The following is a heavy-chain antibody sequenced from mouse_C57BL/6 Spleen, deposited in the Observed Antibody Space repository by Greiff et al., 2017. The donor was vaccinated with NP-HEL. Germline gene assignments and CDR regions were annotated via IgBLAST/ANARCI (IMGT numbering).Heavy chain of an antibody. V-gene: IGHV1-50*01. CDR2: IDPSDSYT. D-gene: IGHD2-5*01. CDR1: GYTFTSYW. CDR3: ARASYYSNFPYFDY. J-gene: IGHJ2*01. Sequence: VQLQQPGAELVKPGASVKLSCKASGYTFTSYWMQWVKQRPGQGLEWIGEIDPSDSYTNYNQKFKGKATLTVDTASSTAYMQRSSLTSEDSAVYYCARASYYSNFPYFDYWGQGTTLTVSS.